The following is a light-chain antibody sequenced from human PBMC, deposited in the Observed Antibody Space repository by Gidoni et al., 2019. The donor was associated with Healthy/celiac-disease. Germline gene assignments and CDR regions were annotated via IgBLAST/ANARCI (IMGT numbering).Light chain of an antibody. Sequence: AIRMTQSPSSLSASTGDRVTITCRASQGISSYLAWYQQKPGKAPKLLIYAASTLQSWVPSRFSGSGSGTDFTLTISCLQSDDFATYYCQQYYSYPPWTFGQGTKVEIK. CDR1: QGISSY. CDR3: QQYYSYPPWT. CDR2: AAS. V-gene: IGKV1-8*01. J-gene: IGKJ1*01.